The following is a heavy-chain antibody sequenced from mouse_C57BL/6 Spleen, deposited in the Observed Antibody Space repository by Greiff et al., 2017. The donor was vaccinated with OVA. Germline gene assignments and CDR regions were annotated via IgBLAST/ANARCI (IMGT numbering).Heavy chain of an antibody. CDR1: GYSITSGYY. J-gene: IGHJ2*01. V-gene: IGHV3-6*01. D-gene: IGHD1-1*01. CDR3: ARDGGYGTVDY. CDR2: ISYDGSN. Sequence: EVHLVESGPGLVKPSQSLSLTCSVTGYSITSGYYWNWIRQFPGNKLEWMGYISYDGSNNYNPSLKNRISITRDTSKNQFFLKLNSVTTEDTATYYCARDGGYGTVDYWGQGTTLTVSS.